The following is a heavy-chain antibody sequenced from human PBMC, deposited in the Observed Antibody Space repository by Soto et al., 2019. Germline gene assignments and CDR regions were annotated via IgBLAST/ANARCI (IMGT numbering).Heavy chain of an antibody. CDR1: GDSISSYY. Sequence: EALSVACPVSGDSISSYYWSWIRQPPGKGLEWIGYIYYSGSTNYNPSLKSRVTISVDTSKNQFFLKLNSVTAADTAVYYCTRDGGRYYAMDVWGQGTTVTVYS. CDR3: TRDGGRYYAMDV. D-gene: IGHD3-9*01. J-gene: IGHJ6*02. V-gene: IGHV4-59*01. CDR2: IYYSGST.